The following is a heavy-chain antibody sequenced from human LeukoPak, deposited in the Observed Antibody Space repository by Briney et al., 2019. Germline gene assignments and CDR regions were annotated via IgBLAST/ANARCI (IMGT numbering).Heavy chain of an antibody. Sequence: GGSLRLSCAASGFTVSSNYMSWFRQAPGKGLEWVGFIRSKAYGGTTEYAASVKGRFTISRDDSKSIAYLQMNSLKTEDTAVYYCTRQTYYYDSSGYYPPGYWGQGTLVTVSS. J-gene: IGHJ4*02. D-gene: IGHD3-22*01. CDR1: GFTVSSNY. V-gene: IGHV3-49*03. CDR2: IRSKAYGGTT. CDR3: TRQTYYYDSSGYYPPGY.